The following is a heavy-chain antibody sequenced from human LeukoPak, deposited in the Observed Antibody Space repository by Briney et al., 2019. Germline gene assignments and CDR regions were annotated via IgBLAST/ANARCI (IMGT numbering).Heavy chain of an antibody. V-gene: IGHV4-30-2*01. CDR1: GGSITSGDYP. CDR3: ARARDEWFDP. CDR2: IYHSGST. Sequence: SETLSLTCAVSGGSITSGDYPWSWIRQPPGKGLEWIGYIYHSGSTYYNPSLKSRVTMSVDMSKNQFSLKLSSVTAADTAVYYCARARDEWFDPWGQGTLVTVSS. J-gene: IGHJ5*02.